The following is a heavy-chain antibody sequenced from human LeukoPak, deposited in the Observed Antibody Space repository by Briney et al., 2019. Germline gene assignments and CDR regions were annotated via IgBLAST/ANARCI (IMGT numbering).Heavy chain of an antibody. V-gene: IGHV3-7*03. J-gene: IGHJ4*02. Sequence: GGSLRLSCAASGFTLSTYWMTWVRQAPGKGLEWVANIRQDESEKSYVDSVKGRFIISRDNAKNSLYLQMNSLRAEDTAVYYCARDTRDGYNSLLTFDYWGQGTLVTVSS. CDR3: ARDTRDGYNSLLTFDY. CDR2: IRQDESEK. CDR1: GFTLSTYW. D-gene: IGHD5-24*01.